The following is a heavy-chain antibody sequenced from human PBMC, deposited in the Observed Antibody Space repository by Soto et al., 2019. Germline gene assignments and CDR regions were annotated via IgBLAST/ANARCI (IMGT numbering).Heavy chain of an antibody. CDR2: ISGSGGST. CDR3: AKDDYYDSSGYYTNY. CDR1: GFTFSSYA. D-gene: IGHD3-22*01. V-gene: IGHV3-23*01. J-gene: IGHJ4*02. Sequence: GSLRLSCAASGFTFSSYAMSWVRQAPGKGLEWVSAISGSGGSTYYADSVKGRFTISRDNSKNTLYLQMNSLRAEDTAVYYCAKDDYYDSSGYYTNYWGQGTLVTVSS.